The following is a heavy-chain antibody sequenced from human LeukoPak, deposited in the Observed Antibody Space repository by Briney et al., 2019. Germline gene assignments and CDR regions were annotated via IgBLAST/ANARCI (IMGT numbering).Heavy chain of an antibody. CDR1: GFTFSSYE. Sequence: GGSLRLSCAASGFTFSSYEMNWVRQAPGKGLEWVSYISSSGSTIYYADSAKGRFTISRDNAKNSLYLQMNSLRAEDTAVYYCARVREYGWFDPWGQGTLATVSS. J-gene: IGHJ5*02. V-gene: IGHV3-48*03. D-gene: IGHD2/OR15-2a*01. CDR2: ISSSGSTI. CDR3: ARVREYGWFDP.